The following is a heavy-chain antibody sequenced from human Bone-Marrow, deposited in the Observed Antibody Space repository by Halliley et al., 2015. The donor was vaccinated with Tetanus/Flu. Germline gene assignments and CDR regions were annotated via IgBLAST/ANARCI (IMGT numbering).Heavy chain of an antibody. J-gene: IGHJ3*01. CDR2: IYHTGNS. V-gene: IGHV4-30-2*01. Sequence: TLSLTCSISGGSISGDYSWSWIRQPPGKGLEWIGYIYHTGNSYYNPSLTSRLTISIDRSKNQISLKWTSVTAADTAVYYCARGTLLDAYGVWGPGTGVSVSS. CDR3: ARGTLLDAYGV. CDR1: GGSISGDYS.